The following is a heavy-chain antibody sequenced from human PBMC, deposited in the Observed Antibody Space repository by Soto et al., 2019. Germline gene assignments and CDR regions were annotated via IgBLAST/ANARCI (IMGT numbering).Heavy chain of an antibody. CDR2: ISDSGGST. Sequence: GGSPRLSCAASGFSFRTHGMIWVRQAPGKGPEWLAIISDSGGSTYYADSVKGRLTISRDNSKNTLFLQMNSLRPEDTAVYYCARAGQRYYFDYWGQGTLVTVSS. CDR1: GFSFRTHG. D-gene: IGHD3-16*01. V-gene: IGHV3-23*01. J-gene: IGHJ4*02. CDR3: ARAGQRYYFDY.